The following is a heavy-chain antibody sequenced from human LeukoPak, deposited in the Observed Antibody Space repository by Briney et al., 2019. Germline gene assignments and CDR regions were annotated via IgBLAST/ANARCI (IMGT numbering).Heavy chain of an antibody. D-gene: IGHD3-22*01. Sequence: KPGGSLRLSCAASGFTFSSYSMNWVRQAPGKGLEWVSSISSSSSYIYYADSVKGRFTISRDNAKNSLYLQMNSLRAEDTAVYYCAKGRGRFTMIVVAQTFQHWGQGTLVTVSS. CDR2: ISSSSSYI. J-gene: IGHJ1*01. V-gene: IGHV3-21*01. CDR1: GFTFSSYS. CDR3: AKGRGRFTMIVVAQTFQH.